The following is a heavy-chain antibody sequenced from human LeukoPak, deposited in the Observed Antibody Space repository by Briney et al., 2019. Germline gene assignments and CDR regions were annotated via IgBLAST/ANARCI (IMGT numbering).Heavy chain of an antibody. J-gene: IGHJ4*02. Sequence: GASVKVSCKASGDTFTNFGFSWVRQAPGQGLEWMGGIIPIFGTANYAQKFQGRVTITADESTSTAYMELSSLRSEDTAVYYCAIRGYSYGGLDYWGQGTLVTVSS. D-gene: IGHD5-18*01. CDR3: AIRGYSYGGLDY. V-gene: IGHV1-69*13. CDR1: GDTFTNFG. CDR2: IIPIFGTA.